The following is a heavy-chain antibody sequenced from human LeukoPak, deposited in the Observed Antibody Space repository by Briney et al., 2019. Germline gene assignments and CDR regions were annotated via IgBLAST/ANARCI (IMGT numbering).Heavy chain of an antibody. D-gene: IGHD3-22*01. CDR1: GYTFTSYY. CDR2: INPSGGST. Sequence: GASVKVSCKASGYTFTSYYMHWVRQAPGQGLEWMGIINPSGGSTSYAQKFQGRVTMTRDMSTSTVYMELSSLRSEDTAVYYCARDRVNYYDSSGYYYFDYWGQGTLVTVSS. J-gene: IGHJ4*02. V-gene: IGHV1-46*01. CDR3: ARDRVNYYDSSGYYYFDY.